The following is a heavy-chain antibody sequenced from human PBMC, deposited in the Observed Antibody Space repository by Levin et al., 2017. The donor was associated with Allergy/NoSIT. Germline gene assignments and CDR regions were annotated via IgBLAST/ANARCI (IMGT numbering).Heavy chain of an antibody. CDR2: ISWNSGSI. CDR3: AKEVIGYYDSSGYMARDYYYYYGMDV. Sequence: SLKISCAASGFTFDDYAMHWVRQAPGKGLEWVSGISWNSGSIGYADSVKGRFTISRDNAKNSLYLQMNSLRAEDTALYYCAKEVIGYYDSSGYMARDYYYYYGMDVWGQGTTVTVSS. CDR1: GFTFDDYA. V-gene: IGHV3-9*01. J-gene: IGHJ6*02. D-gene: IGHD3-22*01.